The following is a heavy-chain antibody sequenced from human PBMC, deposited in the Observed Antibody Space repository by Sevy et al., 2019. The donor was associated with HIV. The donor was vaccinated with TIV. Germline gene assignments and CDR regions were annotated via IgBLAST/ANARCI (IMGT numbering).Heavy chain of an antibody. Sequence: GGSLRLSCAASGFTFSSNSMNWVHQAPGKGLEWVSSISSSSSYIYYADSEKGRFTISRDNAKNSLYLQMNSLRAEDTAVYYCARGCITMVRGVSSSMDDWAFDIWGQGTMVTVSS. D-gene: IGHD3-10*01. CDR2: ISSSSSYI. J-gene: IGHJ3*02. V-gene: IGHV3-21*01. CDR3: ARGCITMVRGVSSSMDDWAFDI. CDR1: GFTFSSNS.